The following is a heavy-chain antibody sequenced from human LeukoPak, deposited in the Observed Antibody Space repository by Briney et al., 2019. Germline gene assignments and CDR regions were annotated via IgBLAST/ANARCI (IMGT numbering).Heavy chain of an antibody. CDR1: GDSVSSNSDA. CDR2: TYYRSKLYS. D-gene: IGHD6-19*01. J-gene: IGHJ4*02. V-gene: IGHV6-1*01. CDR3: ARAAMGGIAGAGTSGAYYFDY. Sequence: KPSQTLSLTYAISGDSVSSNSDAWKWIRQSPSRGLEWLGRTYYRSKLYSVYAVSVKSRITINPGTSKNLFCLQLNSVTSEDTAVYYCARAAMGGIAGAGTSGAYYFDYWGQGTLVTVSS.